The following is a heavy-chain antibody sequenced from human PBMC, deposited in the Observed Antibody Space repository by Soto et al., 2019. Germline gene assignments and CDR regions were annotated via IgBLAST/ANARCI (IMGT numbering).Heavy chain of an antibody. Sequence: GGSLRLSCAASGFTFSSYEMNWVRQAPGQGLEWVSYISDSGGTVYYADSVKGRFTVSRDNAQNSVYLQMNSLRTEGTVVYYCARDLLHYDFWSGYSAYFYYGMDVWGPGTTVTVSS. J-gene: IGHJ6*02. D-gene: IGHD3-3*01. CDR3: ARDLLHYDFWSGYSAYFYYGMDV. CDR2: ISDSGGTV. V-gene: IGHV3-48*03. CDR1: GFTFSSYE.